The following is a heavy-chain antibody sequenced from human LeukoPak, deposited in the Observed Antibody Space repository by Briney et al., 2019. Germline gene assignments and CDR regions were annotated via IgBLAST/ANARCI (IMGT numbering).Heavy chain of an antibody. J-gene: IGHJ4*02. V-gene: IGHV1-18*01. CDR3: ARGSSYGFSMGY. Sequence: SVKVSCKTSGYTFTNYGINWVRQAPGQGLEWIGWITTYNGDTNYAQKLQGRVTMTTDTSTSTAYMELRSLRSDDTAVYYCARGSSYGFSMGYWGQGTLVTVSS. D-gene: IGHD5-18*01. CDR1: GYTFTNYG. CDR2: ITTYNGDT.